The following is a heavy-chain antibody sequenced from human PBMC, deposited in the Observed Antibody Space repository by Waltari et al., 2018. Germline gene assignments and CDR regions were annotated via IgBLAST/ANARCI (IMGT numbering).Heavy chain of an antibody. Sequence: VHLVESGGALVQPGGSLRLSCTASGLTLSDHYMDWVLQAPGKGLEWIGSIYYSGSTYYNPSLKSRVTISVDTSKNQFSLKLSSVTAADTAVYYCARHVSSSWPDDYWGQGTLVTVSS. CDR3: ARHVSSSWPDDY. CDR1: GLTLSDHY. D-gene: IGHD6-13*01. CDR2: IYYSGST. J-gene: IGHJ4*02. V-gene: IGHV4-38-2*02.